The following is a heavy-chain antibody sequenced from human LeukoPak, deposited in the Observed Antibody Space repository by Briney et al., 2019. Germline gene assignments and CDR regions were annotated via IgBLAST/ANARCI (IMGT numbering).Heavy chain of an antibody. Sequence: GGSLRLSCAASGFTFSSYAMHWVRQAPGKGLEWVAVISYDGSNKYYADSVKGRFTISRDNSKNTLYLQMNSLRAEDTAVYYCAKDLWFGDPSPPFFDYWGQGTLVTVSS. D-gene: IGHD3-10*01. V-gene: IGHV3-30-3*01. CDR1: GFTFSSYA. CDR2: ISYDGSNK. J-gene: IGHJ4*02. CDR3: AKDLWFGDPSPPFFDY.